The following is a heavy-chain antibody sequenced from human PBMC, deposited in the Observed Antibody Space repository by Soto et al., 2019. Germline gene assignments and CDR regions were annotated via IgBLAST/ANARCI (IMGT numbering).Heavy chain of an antibody. Sequence: PGGSLRLSCAASGFTFSSYGMHWVRQAPGKGLEWVAVIWYDGSNKYYADSVKGRFTISRDNSKNTLYLQMNSLRAEDTAVYYCARSRPTYASSGWPAGYYYYGMDVWGQGTTVTVSS. CDR1: GFTFSSYG. D-gene: IGHD6-19*01. J-gene: IGHJ6*02. CDR3: ARSRPTYASSGWPAGYYYYGMDV. V-gene: IGHV3-33*01. CDR2: IWYDGSNK.